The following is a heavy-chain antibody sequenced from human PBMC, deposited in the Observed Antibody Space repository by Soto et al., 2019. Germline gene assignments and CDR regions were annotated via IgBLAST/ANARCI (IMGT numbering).Heavy chain of an antibody. CDR3: ARDEPRPNSGWVSEPGNGFDI. D-gene: IGHD6-19*01. CDR1: GFTFRSYA. CDR2: ISGSGGSI. Sequence: GGSLRLSCAASGFTFRSYAMSWVRQAPGKGLEWVSAISGSGGSIYYADSLKGRFSISRDNAKNSLFLQMNSLRAEDTAVYYCARDEPRPNSGWVSEPGNGFDIWGQGALVTVS. J-gene: IGHJ3*02. V-gene: IGHV3-23*01.